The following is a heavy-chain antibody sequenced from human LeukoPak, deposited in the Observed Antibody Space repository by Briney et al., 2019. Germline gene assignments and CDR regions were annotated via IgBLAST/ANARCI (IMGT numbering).Heavy chain of an antibody. J-gene: IGHJ4*02. V-gene: IGHV3-23*01. CDR2: ISGSGGST. CDR3: AILPTAVLRYFDEAPFDY. Sequence: GGSLRLSCAASGFTFSSYAMSWVRQAPGKGLEWVSAISGSGGSTYYADSVKGRFTISRDNSKNTLYLQMNSLRAEDTAVYYGAILPTAVLRYFDEAPFDYWGQGTLVTVSS. CDR1: GFTFSSYA. D-gene: IGHD3-9*01.